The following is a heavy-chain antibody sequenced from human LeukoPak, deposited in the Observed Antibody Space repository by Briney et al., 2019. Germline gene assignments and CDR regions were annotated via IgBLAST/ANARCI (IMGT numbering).Heavy chain of an antibody. J-gene: IGHJ6*02. CDR1: GFTFSESW. D-gene: IGHD1-1*01. V-gene: IGHV3-7*01. CDR2: INHEGGGI. CDR3: ATYINWVAGDV. Sequence: QPGGSLRLSCAASGFTFSESWMTWVRQVPGQRLEWVAHINHEGGGIQYVDSVKGRFTISRDNAKGSVYLQMNSLRAEDTAIYHCATYINWVAGDVWGQGTTVIVSS.